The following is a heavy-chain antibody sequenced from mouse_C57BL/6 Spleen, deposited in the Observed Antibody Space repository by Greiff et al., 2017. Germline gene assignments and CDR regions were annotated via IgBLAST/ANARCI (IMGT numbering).Heavy chain of an antibody. J-gene: IGHJ4*01. D-gene: IGHD6-1*01. Sequence: EVQLVESGGGLVQPKGSLKLSCAASGFTFNTYAMHWVSQAPGKGLEWVARIRSKSSNYATYYADSVKDRFTISRDDSPSMLSLQMNNLKTEDTAMYYCVRYSASSPAMDYWGQGTSVTVSA. CDR1: GFTFNTYA. CDR3: VRYSASSPAMDY. V-gene: IGHV10-3*01. CDR2: IRSKSSNYAT.